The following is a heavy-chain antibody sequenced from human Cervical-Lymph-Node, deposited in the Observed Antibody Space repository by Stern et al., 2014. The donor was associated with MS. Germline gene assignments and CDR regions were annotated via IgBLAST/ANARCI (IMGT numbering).Heavy chain of an antibody. Sequence: VQLVQSGAEVKKPGESLKISCKGSGYIFTNYWIGWVRQMPGKGLEGMGIIYPGDSDTRYSPSFQGQVTISADKSISTAYLQWNSLRASDTAIYYCARGNITLIREDYFNYWGQGTLVTVSS. CDR3: ARGNITLIREDYFNY. J-gene: IGHJ4*02. CDR2: IYPGDSDT. CDR1: GYIFTNYW. V-gene: IGHV5-51*01. D-gene: IGHD3-10*02.